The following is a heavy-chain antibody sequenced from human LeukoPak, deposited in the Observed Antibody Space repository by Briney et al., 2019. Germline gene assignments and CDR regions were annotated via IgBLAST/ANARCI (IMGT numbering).Heavy chain of an antibody. D-gene: IGHD2-15*01. J-gene: IGHJ3*02. CDR1: GFTFSSYW. CDR2: IKQDGSEK. V-gene: IGHV3-7*01. CDR3: ASCSGGSCFDAFEI. Sequence: GGSLRLSCAASGFTFSSYWMSWVRQAPGKGLEWVANIKQDGSEKYYVDSVKGRFTISRDNAKNSLYLQMNSLRAEDTAVYYCASCSGGSCFDAFEIWGQGTMGTVSA.